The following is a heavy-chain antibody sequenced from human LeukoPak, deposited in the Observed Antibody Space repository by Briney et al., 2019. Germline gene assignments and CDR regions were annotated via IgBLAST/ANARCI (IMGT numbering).Heavy chain of an antibody. CDR1: GFTFSNYA. CDR3: ARSRGDYLTFDY. CDR2: ISRSSTYI. Sequence: GGSLRLSCAASGFTFSNYAMSWVRQAPGKGLEWVSSISRSSTYIYYADSLKGRFTISRDNAKNSLFLQMNSLRAEDTAVYYCARSRGDYLTFDYWGQGTLVTVSS. D-gene: IGHD4-17*01. V-gene: IGHV3-21*01. J-gene: IGHJ4*02.